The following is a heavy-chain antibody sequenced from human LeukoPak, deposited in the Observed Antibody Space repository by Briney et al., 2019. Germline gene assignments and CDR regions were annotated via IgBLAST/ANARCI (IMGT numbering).Heavy chain of an antibody. CDR2: INEDGSQK. CDR1: GYIFRRYW. Sequence: GGSLRLSCAASGYIFRRYWVSWVRQAPGKGLEWVANINEDGSQKNYVDSVKGRFTISRDNAKNSLYLQMNSLRDEDTAVYYCAEFGMDVWGQGTTVTVSS. J-gene: IGHJ6*02. V-gene: IGHV3-7*02. CDR3: AEFGMDV.